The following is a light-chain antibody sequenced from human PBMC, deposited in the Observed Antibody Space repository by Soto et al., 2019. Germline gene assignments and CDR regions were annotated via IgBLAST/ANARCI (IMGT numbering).Light chain of an antibody. J-gene: IGKJ1*01. CDR1: QSISNY. V-gene: IGKV1-39*01. Sequence: DIQLTQSPDTLSSSLGDRVTITCRASQSISNYLNWYQQKPGQAPRLLIHAASRLQSGVPARFSGSGSGTDFPLTISSLPHEYVGIYCCQQSYKAPRTFGPGTKVEIK. CDR3: QQSYKAPRT. CDR2: AAS.